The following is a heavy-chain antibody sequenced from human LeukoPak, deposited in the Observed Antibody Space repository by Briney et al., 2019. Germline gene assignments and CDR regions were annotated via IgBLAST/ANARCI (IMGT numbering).Heavy chain of an antibody. CDR2: INHSGSI. CDR3: ARQRRALYYYDSSGQFLFDY. D-gene: IGHD3-22*01. CDR1: GGSFSGYY. J-gene: IGHJ4*02. Sequence: SETLSLTCAVYGGSFSGYYWSWIRQPPGKGLEWIGEINHSGSINYNPSLKSRVTISVDTSKNQFSLKLSSVTAADTAVYYCARQRRALYYYDSSGQFLFDYWGQGTLVTVSS. V-gene: IGHV4-34*01.